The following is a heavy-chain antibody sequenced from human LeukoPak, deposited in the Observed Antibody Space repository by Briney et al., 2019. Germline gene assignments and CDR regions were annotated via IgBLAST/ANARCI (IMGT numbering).Heavy chain of an antibody. V-gene: IGHV3-33*01. CDR3: ARSRDIVVVFPDFDP. J-gene: IGHJ5*02. D-gene: IGHD2-2*01. CDR2: IWYDGSNK. Sequence: GGSLRLSCAASGFTFSNYGMHWVRQAPGKGLEWVPVIWYDGSNKYYADSVKGRFTISRDNSKNTLYLQMNSLRAEDTAVYYCARSRDIVVVFPDFDPWGQGTLVTVSS. CDR1: GFTFSNYG.